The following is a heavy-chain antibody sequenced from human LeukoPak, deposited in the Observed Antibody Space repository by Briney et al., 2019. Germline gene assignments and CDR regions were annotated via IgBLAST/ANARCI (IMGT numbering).Heavy chain of an antibody. V-gene: IGHV3-30*18. Sequence: PGRSLRLSCAASGFTFSSYGMHWVRQAPGKGLEWVAVISYDGSIKYYADSVKGRFTISRDNSKNTLYLQMNSLRAEDTAVYYCAKALAWGAVADPFDYWGQGTLVTVSS. CDR2: ISYDGSIK. J-gene: IGHJ4*02. D-gene: IGHD6-19*01. CDR3: AKALAWGAVADPFDY. CDR1: GFTFSSYG.